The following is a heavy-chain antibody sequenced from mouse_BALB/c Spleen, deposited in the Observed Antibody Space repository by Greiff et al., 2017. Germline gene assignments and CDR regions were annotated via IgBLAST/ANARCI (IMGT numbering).Heavy chain of an antibody. CDR2: IDPETGGT. CDR3: TSYGNYEAWFAY. J-gene: IGHJ3*01. Sequence: QVQLKQSGAELVRPGASVTLSCKASGYTFTDYEMHWVKQTPVHGLEWIGAIDPETGGTAYNQKFKGKATLTADKSSSTAYMELRSLTSEDSAVYYCTSYGNYEAWFAYWGQGTLVTVSA. V-gene: IGHV1-15*01. D-gene: IGHD2-1*01. CDR1: GYTFTDYE.